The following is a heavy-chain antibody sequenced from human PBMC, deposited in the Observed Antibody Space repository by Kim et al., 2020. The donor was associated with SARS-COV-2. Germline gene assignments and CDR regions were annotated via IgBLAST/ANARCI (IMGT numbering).Heavy chain of an antibody. J-gene: IGHJ4*02. Sequence: GGSLRLSCAASGFTFSSSWMSWVRQAPGKGLEWVANINEDGSEKYYIDSVKGRFTISRDNAKNSLYLQMNSLRAEDTAVYHCARERVGAGGRVFFDYWGQGALVTVSS. CDR2: INEDGSEK. V-gene: IGHV3-7*01. CDR3: ARERVGAGGRVFFDY. CDR1: GFTFSSSW. D-gene: IGHD6-13*01.